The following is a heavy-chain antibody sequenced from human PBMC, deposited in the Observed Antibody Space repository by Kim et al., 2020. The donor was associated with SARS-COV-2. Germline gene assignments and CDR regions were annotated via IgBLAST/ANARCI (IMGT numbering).Heavy chain of an antibody. V-gene: IGHV3-53*01. CDR1: GFSVSNTF. CDR3: DGWLLYVALDI. Sequence: GGSLRLSCAASGFSVSNTFMTWVRQAPGKGLEWVAVIQSGGGIYYADSVKGRFTVSRDNSKNTLYLQMNSLRAEDTAVFYCDGWLLYVALDIWGQGTTGT. J-gene: IGHJ3*02. CDR2: IQSGGGI. D-gene: IGHD3-9*01.